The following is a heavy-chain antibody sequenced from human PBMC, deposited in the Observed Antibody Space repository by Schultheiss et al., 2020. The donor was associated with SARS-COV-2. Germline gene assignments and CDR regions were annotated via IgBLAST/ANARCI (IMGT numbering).Heavy chain of an antibody. CDR1: GFTFSDYY. CDR2: ISSSGSTI. CDR3: ARGSSSWYWFDP. Sequence: GESLKISCAASGFTFSDYYMSWIRQAPGKGLEWVSYISSSGSTIYYADSVKGRFTISRDNAKNSLYLQMNSLRAEDTAVYYCARGSSSWYWFDPWGQGTLVTVSS. V-gene: IGHV3-11*04. J-gene: IGHJ5*02. D-gene: IGHD6-13*01.